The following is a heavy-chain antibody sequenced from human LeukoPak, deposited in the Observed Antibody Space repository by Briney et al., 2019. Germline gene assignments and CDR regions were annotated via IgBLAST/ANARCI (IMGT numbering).Heavy chain of an antibody. D-gene: IGHD3-3*01. CDR3: ARHAGGGMYYVPLDY. CDR2: IYSSGST. Sequence: SETLSLTCTVSGGSISSGSYYWSWIRQPAGKGLEWIGRIYSSGSTNYNPSLKSRVTILLDTSKNQFSLKLTSVTAADTAVYYCARHAGGGMYYVPLDYWGQGTLLTVSS. J-gene: IGHJ4*02. V-gene: IGHV4-61*02. CDR1: GGSISSGSYY.